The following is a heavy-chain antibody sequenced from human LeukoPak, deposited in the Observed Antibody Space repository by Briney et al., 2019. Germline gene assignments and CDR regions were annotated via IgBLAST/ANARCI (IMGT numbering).Heavy chain of an antibody. D-gene: IGHD3-9*01. CDR2: VIPIFGTA. CDR1: GGTFSSYA. V-gene: IGHV1-69*05. Sequence: SVKVSCKASGGTFSSYAISWVRQAPGQGLEWMGGVIPIFGTANYAQKFQGRVTITTDESTSTAYMELSSLRSEDTAVYYCARDYYDILTGYFTYWYFDFWGRGTLVTVSS. CDR3: ARDYYDILTGYFTYWYFDF. J-gene: IGHJ2*01.